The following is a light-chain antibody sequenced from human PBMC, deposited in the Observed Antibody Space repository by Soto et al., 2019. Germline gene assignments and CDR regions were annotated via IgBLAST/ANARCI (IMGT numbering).Light chain of an antibody. J-gene: IGKJ4*01. Sequence: DIQMSQSPSTLSASIGDRVTITCRASRNIGSWLAWYQQKAGKAPNLLIYKASTLETGVPSRFSGSASGTEFTLTISSLQPDDFATYYCQQHANYPITFGGGTKLDIK. CDR3: QQHANYPIT. CDR1: RNIGSW. V-gene: IGKV1-5*03. CDR2: KAS.